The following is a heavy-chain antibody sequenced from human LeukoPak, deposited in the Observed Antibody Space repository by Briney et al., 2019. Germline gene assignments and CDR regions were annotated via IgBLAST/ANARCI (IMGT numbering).Heavy chain of an antibody. Sequence: GGSLRLSCAASGFTFSSYGMHWVRQAPGKGLEWVAFIRYDGSNKYYADSVKGRFTISRDNSKNTLYLQMNSLRAEDTAVYYCAKPTRITIFGVAENYFDYWGQGTLVTVSS. CDR1: GFTFSSYG. V-gene: IGHV3-30*02. J-gene: IGHJ4*02. CDR3: AKPTRITIFGVAENYFDY. CDR2: IRYDGSNK. D-gene: IGHD3-3*01.